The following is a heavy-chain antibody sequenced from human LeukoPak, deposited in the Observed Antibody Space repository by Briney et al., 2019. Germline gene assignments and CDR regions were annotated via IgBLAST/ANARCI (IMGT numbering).Heavy chain of an antibody. Sequence: SETLSLTCAVYGGSFSGYYWSWIRQPPGKGLEWIGEINHSGSTNYNPSLKSRVTISVDTSKNQFSLKLSPVTAADTAVYYCARGSNVAVADYWGQGTLVTVSS. CDR1: GGSFSGYY. D-gene: IGHD6-19*01. CDR3: ARGSNVAVADY. CDR2: INHSGST. J-gene: IGHJ4*02. V-gene: IGHV4-34*01.